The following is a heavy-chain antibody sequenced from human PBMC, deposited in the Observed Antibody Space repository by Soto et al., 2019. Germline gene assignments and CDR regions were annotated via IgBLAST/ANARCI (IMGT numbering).Heavy chain of an antibody. J-gene: IGHJ3*02. D-gene: IGHD6-13*01. CDR2: ISGSGGST. V-gene: IGHV3-23*01. Sequence: GGSLRLSCAASGFAFRSSGFHWVRQAPGKGLEWVAVISGSGGSTYYPDSVKGRFTISRDNPKNTLYPQMNSLRAEDTAAYYCAARIAAASKGAFDIWGQGTMVTVSS. CDR3: AARIAAASKGAFDI. CDR1: GFAFRSSG.